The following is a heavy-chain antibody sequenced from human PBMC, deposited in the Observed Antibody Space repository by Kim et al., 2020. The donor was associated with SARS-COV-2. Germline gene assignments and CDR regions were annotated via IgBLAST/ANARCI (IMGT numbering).Heavy chain of an antibody. Sequence: SETLSLTCTVSGGSISSGSYYWSWIRQPAGKGLEWIGRIYTSGSTNYNPSLKSRVTISVDTSKNQFSLKLSSVTAADTAVYYCARGVEYYDILTGYYKDWYFDLWGRGTLVTVSS. J-gene: IGHJ2*01. CDR1: GGSISSGSYY. V-gene: IGHV4-61*02. CDR2: IYTSGST. D-gene: IGHD3-9*01. CDR3: ARGVEYYDILTGYYKDWYFDL.